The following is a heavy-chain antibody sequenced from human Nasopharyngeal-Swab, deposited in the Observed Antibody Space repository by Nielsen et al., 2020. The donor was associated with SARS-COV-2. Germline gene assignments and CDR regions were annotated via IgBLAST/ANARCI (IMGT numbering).Heavy chain of an antibody. CDR1: GFTFSIYA. CDR2: ITDSGDST. J-gene: IGHJ6*03. CDR3: AKRSGYSYGPDYYYYYMDV. V-gene: IGHV3-23*01. Sequence: GGSLRLSCAASGFTFSIYAMTWVRQAPGKGLEWVSVITDSGDSTYYADSVKGRFTISRDNSKNTLYLQMNSLRADDTALYYCAKRSGYSYGPDYYYYYMDVWGKGTTVTVSS. D-gene: IGHD5-18*01.